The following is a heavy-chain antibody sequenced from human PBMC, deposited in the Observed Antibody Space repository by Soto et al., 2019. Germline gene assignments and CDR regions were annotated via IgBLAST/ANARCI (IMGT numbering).Heavy chain of an antibody. J-gene: IGHJ6*02. V-gene: IGHV4-39*01. D-gene: IGHD1-1*01. CDR1: GVSISGGSYY. CDR3: ARHKRPLYVGYYYDMDV. Sequence: SQTLPLTCTVSGVSISGGSYYWGCIRQPPGKGLEWIGSIYYSGYASYNPSLKSRVTISVDTSKNKFSLTLSSVTAADTAVYYCARHKRPLYVGYYYDMDVWGQGTTVT. CDR2: IYYSGYA.